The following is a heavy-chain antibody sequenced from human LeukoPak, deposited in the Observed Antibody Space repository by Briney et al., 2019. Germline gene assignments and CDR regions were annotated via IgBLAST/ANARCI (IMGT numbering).Heavy chain of an antibody. D-gene: IGHD4-23*01. V-gene: IGHV4-31*03. CDR1: GGSISSGGYY. CDR2: IYYSGST. Sequence: SETLSLTCTVSGGSISSGGYYWSWIRQHPGKGLEWIGYIYYSGSTYYNPSLKSRVTMSVDTSKNQFSLKLSSVTAADTAVYYCARHYYGGSGAFDIWGQGTMVTVSS. J-gene: IGHJ3*02. CDR3: ARHYYGGSGAFDI.